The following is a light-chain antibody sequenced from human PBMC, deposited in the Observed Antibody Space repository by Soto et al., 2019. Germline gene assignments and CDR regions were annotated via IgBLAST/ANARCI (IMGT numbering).Light chain of an antibody. Sequence: DIQMTQSPSTLSASVGDRVTITCRASQSISRWLAWYQQNPGKAPKLLIYDASTLESGVPSRFSGGGSGTEFTLTIVRLQAEDFATYYCQQYYSYSPWTFGQGTKVEIK. CDR1: QSISRW. V-gene: IGKV1-5*01. J-gene: IGKJ1*01. CDR2: DAS. CDR3: QQYYSYSPWT.